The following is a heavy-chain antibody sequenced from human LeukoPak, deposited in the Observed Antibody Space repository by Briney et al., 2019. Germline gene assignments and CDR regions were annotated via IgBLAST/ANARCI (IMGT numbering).Heavy chain of an antibody. CDR3: ARNSQDYYGSGSYYTNYYYYYMDV. CDR1: GFTFSSYW. CDR2: IKQDGSEK. J-gene: IGHJ6*03. V-gene: IGHV3-7*01. Sequence: GGSLRLSCAASGFTFSSYWMSWVRQAPGKGLEWVANIKQDGSEKYYVDSVKGRFTISRDNAKNSLYLQMNSLRAEDTAVYYCARNSQDYYGSGSYYTNYYYYYMDVWGKGTTVTVSS. D-gene: IGHD3-10*01.